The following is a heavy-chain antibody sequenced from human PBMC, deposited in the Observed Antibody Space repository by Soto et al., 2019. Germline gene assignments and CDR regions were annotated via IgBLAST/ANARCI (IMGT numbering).Heavy chain of an antibody. J-gene: IGHJ5*02. V-gene: IGHV3-48*03. CDR2: ISSSGSPI. CDR3: ARDLPSNP. CDR1: GFIFSSYE. Sequence: GGSLRLSCAASGFIFSSYEMNWVRQAPGKGLEWVSYISSSGSPIYYADSVKGRFTISRDNAKNSLYLQMNSLRTEDTAVYYCARDLPSNPCGQGTLVTVSS.